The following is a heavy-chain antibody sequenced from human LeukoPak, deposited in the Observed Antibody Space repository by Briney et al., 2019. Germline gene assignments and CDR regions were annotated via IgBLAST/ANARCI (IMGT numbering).Heavy chain of an antibody. CDR3: AKDLGSGSYRPGDAFDI. V-gene: IGHV3-11*01. CDR2: ISSSGSTI. D-gene: IGHD3-10*01. CDR1: GFTFSDYY. Sequence: GGSLRLSCAASGFTFSDYYMSWIRQAPGKGLEWVSYISSSGSTIYYADSVKGRFTISRDNSKNTLYLQMNSLRAEDTAVYYCAKDLGSGSYRPGDAFDIWGQGTMVTVSS. J-gene: IGHJ3*02.